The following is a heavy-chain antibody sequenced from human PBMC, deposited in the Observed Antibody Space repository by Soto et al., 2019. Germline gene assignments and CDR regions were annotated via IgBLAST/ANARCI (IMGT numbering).Heavy chain of an antibody. D-gene: IGHD3-10*01. CDR3: ARDRGEYDAFDI. V-gene: IGHV3-7*03. Sequence: GGSLRLSCAASGFTFSSYWMSWVRQAPGKGLEGVTNIKQDANEKYYVDSVKGRFTITRENAMNSLYLQMNSLRAEDTAVYYCARDRGEYDAFDIWGQGTMVTVSS. CDR1: GFTFSSYW. CDR2: IKQDANEK. J-gene: IGHJ3*02.